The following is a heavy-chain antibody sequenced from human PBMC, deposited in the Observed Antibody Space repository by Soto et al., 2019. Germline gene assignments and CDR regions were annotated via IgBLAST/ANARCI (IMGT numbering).Heavy chain of an antibody. CDR2: ISYDGSNK. CDR3: AREFGTAMVFNYFDY. J-gene: IGHJ4*02. V-gene: IGHV3-30-3*01. D-gene: IGHD5-18*01. Sequence: QVQLVESGGGVVQPGRSLRLSCAASGFTFSSYAMHWVRQAPGKGLEWVAVISYDGSNKYYADSVKGRFTISRDNSKNTLYLQMNSLRAEDTAVYYCAREFGTAMVFNYFDYWGQGTLVTVSS. CDR1: GFTFSSYA.